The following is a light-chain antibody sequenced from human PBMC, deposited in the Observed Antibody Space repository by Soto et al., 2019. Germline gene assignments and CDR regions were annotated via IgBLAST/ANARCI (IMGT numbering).Light chain of an antibody. Sequence: EIVMTQSPATLSVSRGERATLSCRANQAISSNLAWYQQKPGQAPRLLIYGASTRATGIPDRFSGSGSGTEFTLTISSLQSEDFAVYYCQQYNNWRTFGQGTKVDI. CDR3: QQYNNWRT. CDR2: GAS. J-gene: IGKJ1*01. CDR1: QAISSN. V-gene: IGKV3-15*01.